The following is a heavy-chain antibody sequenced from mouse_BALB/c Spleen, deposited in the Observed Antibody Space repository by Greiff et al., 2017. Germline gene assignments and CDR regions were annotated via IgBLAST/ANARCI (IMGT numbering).Heavy chain of an antibody. J-gene: IGHJ4*01. D-gene: IGHD2-1*01. V-gene: IGHV5-17*02. Sequence: EVKLMESGGGLVQPGGSRKLSCAASGFTFSSFGMHWVLQAPEKGLEWVAYISSGSSTIYYADTVKGRFTISRDNPKNTLFLQMTSLRSEDTAMYYGARQCYGNYVGAMDYWGQGTSVTVSS. CDR3: ARQCYGNYVGAMDY. CDR1: GFTFSSFG. CDR2: ISSGSSTI.